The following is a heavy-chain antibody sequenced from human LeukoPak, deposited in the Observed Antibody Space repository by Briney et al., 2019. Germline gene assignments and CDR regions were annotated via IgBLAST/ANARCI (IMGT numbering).Heavy chain of an antibody. D-gene: IGHD6-19*01. V-gene: IGHV4-4*07. CDR1: GGPIGGYS. J-gene: IGHJ4*02. CDR2: IYTSGST. CDR3: ASGSGWYYFDY. Sequence: SETLSLTCTVSGGPIGGYSWSWIRRPAGKGLEWIGRIYTSGSTNYNPSLKSRVTMSVDTSKNQFSLKLSSVTAADTAVYYCASGSGWYYFDYWGQGTLVTVSS.